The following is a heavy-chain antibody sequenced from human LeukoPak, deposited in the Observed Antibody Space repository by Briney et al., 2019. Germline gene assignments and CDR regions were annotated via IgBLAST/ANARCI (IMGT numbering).Heavy chain of an antibody. J-gene: IGHJ4*02. CDR1: GGSISSSSYY. CDR2: IYYSGST. V-gene: IGHV4-39*01. D-gene: IGHD4-17*01. CDR3: ARTTVTTGFDY. Sequence: SETLSLTCTASGGSISSSSYYWGWIRQPPGKGLEWIGSIYYSGSTYYNPSLKSRVTISVDTSKNQFSLKLSSVTAADTAVYYCARTTVTTGFDYWGQGTLVTVSS.